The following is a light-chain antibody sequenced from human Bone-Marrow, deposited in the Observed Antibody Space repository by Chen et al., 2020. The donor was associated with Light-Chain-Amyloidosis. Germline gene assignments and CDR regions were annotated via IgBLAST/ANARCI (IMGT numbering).Light chain of an antibody. J-gene: IGLJ1*01. CDR3: CSHAGTTVCV. Sequence: QSALTPPRSVSGSPGPPVTISCTGTISDVGAYDYVSWYQHHPGNCPHLMIYDVDRRPSGVPDPLSGSKSGNTASLTISGLQADDEADYYCCSHAGTTVCVFGIGTKVTVL. CDR1: ISDVGAYDY. CDR2: DVD. V-gene: IGLV2-11*01.